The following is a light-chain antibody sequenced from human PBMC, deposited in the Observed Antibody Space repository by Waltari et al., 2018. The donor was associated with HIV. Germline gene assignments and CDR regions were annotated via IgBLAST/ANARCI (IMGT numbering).Light chain of an antibody. CDR2: DTN. Sequence: QSVLTQPPSVSAAPGQKVSISCSGNNSNIGKNHVSWYRQVPGTAPQLLIYDTNKRPSGIPDRFSGSKSGTSATLAITGLQTGDEADFYCGTWDSRLTIYVFGSGSKVTVL. V-gene: IGLV1-51*01. CDR1: NSNIGKNH. J-gene: IGLJ1*01. CDR3: GTWDSRLTIYV.